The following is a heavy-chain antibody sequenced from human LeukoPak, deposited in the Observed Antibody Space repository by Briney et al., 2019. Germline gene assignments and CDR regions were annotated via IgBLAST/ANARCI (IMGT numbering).Heavy chain of an antibody. CDR1: GWTFSSYD. CDR3: ARGRGCGTTSCFYALLFDY. V-gene: IGHV3-13*01. J-gene: IGHJ4*02. Sequence: QSGGSLRLSCAASGWTFSSYDMHWVRQAPGKGLEWVSAIGTAGDTYYTGSVKGRFTISRENAQNSLYLQMNSLRAGDTAVYYCARGRGCGTTSCFYALLFDYWGQGTLVTVSS. D-gene: IGHD2-2*01. CDR2: IGTAGDT.